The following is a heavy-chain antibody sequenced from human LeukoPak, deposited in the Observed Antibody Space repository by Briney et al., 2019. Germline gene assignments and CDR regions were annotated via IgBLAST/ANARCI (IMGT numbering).Heavy chain of an antibody. CDR2: ICAYNGNT. Sequence: ASVKVSCKACGYTFTSYGISWVRQAPGQGLEWMGWICAYNGNTNYAQKLQGRVTMTTDTSTSTAYMELRSLRSDDTAVYYCARDTIMITFGGVIVMGAFDIWGQGTMVTVSS. D-gene: IGHD3-16*02. J-gene: IGHJ3*02. CDR3: ARDTIMITFGGVIVMGAFDI. CDR1: GYTFTSYG. V-gene: IGHV1-18*01.